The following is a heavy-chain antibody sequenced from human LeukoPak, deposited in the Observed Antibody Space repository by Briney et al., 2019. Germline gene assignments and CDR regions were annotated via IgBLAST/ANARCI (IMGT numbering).Heavy chain of an antibody. CDR1: GGSISSSSYY. V-gene: IGHV4-39*07. CDR2: IYYSGSS. Sequence: PSETLSLTCTVSGGSISSSSYYWGWLRQPPGKGLEWIGNIYYSGSSYYNPSLKSRVTISKDTSKNQFSLKPTSATAADTAVYYCAREGGGYCSGGGCYSGASDIWGQGTMVTVSS. D-gene: IGHD2-15*01. J-gene: IGHJ3*02. CDR3: AREGGGYCSGGGCYSGASDI.